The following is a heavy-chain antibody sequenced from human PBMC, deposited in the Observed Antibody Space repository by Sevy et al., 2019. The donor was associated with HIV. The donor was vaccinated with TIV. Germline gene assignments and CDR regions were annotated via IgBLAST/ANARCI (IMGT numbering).Heavy chain of an antibody. D-gene: IGHD2-15*01. V-gene: IGHV3-21*01. J-gene: IGHJ4*02. CDR3: AGDLFRGGNAVYGY. Sequence: GGSLRLSCAASGFTFSSYAMNWVRQAPGKGLEWVSSINAISSNIYYADSVQGRFTISRDNAEDSLYLQMNSVGAEDKAVYYCAGDLFRGGNAVYGYWGQGTLVTVSS. CDR2: INAISSNI. CDR1: GFTFSSYA.